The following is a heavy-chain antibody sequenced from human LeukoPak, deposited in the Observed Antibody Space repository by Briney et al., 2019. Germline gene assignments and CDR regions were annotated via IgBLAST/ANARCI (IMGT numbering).Heavy chain of an antibody. D-gene: IGHD1-26*01. CDR3: ARRWYTGTYYYFDL. CDR2: INGDGTTT. V-gene: IGHV3-74*01. J-gene: IGHJ4*02. CDR1: GFTLSTHW. Sequence: GGSLRLSCAASGFTLSTHWMHWVRQAPGKRLVWVSRINGDGTTTSYADSVKGRFTISRVNAKSTLYLEMDSLRAEDTAIYYCARRWYTGTYYYFDLWGQGTLVTVSS.